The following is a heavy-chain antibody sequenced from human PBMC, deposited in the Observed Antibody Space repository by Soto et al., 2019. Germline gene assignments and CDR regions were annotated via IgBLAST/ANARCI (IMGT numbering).Heavy chain of an antibody. CDR3: ARQATIFGVVTNYYYYMDV. V-gene: IGHV5-51*01. J-gene: IGHJ6*03. CDR1: GYSFTSYW. D-gene: IGHD3-3*01. CDR2: IYPGDSDT. Sequence: GESLKISCKGSGYSFTSYWIGWVRQMPGKCLEWMGIIYPGDSDTRYSPSFQGQVTISADKSISTAYLQWSSLKASDTAMYYCARQATIFGVVTNYYYYMDVWGKGTTVTVSS.